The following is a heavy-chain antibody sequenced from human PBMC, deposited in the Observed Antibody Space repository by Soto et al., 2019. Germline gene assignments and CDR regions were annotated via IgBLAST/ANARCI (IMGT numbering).Heavy chain of an antibody. CDR1: GGSFSGYY. J-gene: IGHJ6*04. Sequence: SETLSLTCAVYGGSFSGYYWSWIRQPPGKGLEWIGEINHSGSTNYNPSLKSRVTISVDTSKNQFSLKLSSVTAADTAVYYCARGSTEYLYWVMDVWGKGTTVTVSS. CDR2: INHSGST. V-gene: IGHV4-34*01. CDR3: ARGSTEYLYWVMDV. D-gene: IGHD2-2*01.